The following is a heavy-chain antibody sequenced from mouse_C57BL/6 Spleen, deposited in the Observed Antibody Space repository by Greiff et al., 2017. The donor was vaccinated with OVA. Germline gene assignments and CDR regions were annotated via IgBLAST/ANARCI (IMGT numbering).Heavy chain of an antibody. Sequence: VQLQESGPGLVQPSQSLSITCPVSGFSLTSYGVHWVRPSPGKGLEWLGVLWSGGSTDYTAAFISRLSISKDNSKSQVFFKSNRLQADDTAIYYCATSYYYGSSYDYAMDYWGQGTSVTVSS. J-gene: IGHJ4*01. V-gene: IGHV2-2*01. CDR1: GFSLTSYG. CDR3: ATSYYYGSSYDYAMDY. D-gene: IGHD1-1*01. CDR2: LWSGGST.